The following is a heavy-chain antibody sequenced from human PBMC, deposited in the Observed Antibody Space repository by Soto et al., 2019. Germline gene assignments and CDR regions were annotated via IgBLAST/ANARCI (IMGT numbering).Heavy chain of an antibody. V-gene: IGHV4-61*08. CDR1: GGSIDSGDYY. J-gene: IGHJ4*02. CDR2: VYYSGTT. D-gene: IGHD2-15*01. CDR3: ARTTTLENYFDY. Sequence: SETLSLTCTVSGGSIDSGDYYWSWIRQPPGKGLEWIGYVYYSGTTNYNPFLKSRVTLSLDKSKNQFSLKLNSVTAADTAVYYCARTTTLENYFDYWGQGTLVTVSS.